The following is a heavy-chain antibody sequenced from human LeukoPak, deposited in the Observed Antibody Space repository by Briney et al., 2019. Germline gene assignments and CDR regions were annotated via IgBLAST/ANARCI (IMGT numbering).Heavy chain of an antibody. CDR3: ARDHGGPLDY. D-gene: IGHD3-16*01. V-gene: IGHV4-4*07. CDR2: LYSSGSI. CDR1: HGSITGHY. Sequence: PSETLSLTCTVSHGSITGHYWGWIRHPAGKGLEWIGRLYSSGSITYNPSLESRVTMSLDTSKNQFSLKLYSVTAADTAVYYCARDHGGPLDYWGQGTLVTVSS. J-gene: IGHJ4*02.